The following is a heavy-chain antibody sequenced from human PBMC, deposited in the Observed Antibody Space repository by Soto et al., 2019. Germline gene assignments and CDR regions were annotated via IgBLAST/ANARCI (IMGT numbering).Heavy chain of an antibody. CDR2: IYYSGIT. D-gene: IGHD3-9*01. Sequence: SETLSLTCTVSGGSISSYYWSWIRQPPGKGLEWIGYIYYSGITDYNPSLKSRVTISVDTSKNQFSLKLSSVTAADTAVYYCARGVGRRNIFAYWGQGALVTVSS. V-gene: IGHV4-59*12. J-gene: IGHJ4*02. CDR1: GGSISSYY. CDR3: ARGVGRRNIFAY.